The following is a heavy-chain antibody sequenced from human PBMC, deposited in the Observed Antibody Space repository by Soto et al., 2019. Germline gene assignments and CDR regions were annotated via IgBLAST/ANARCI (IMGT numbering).Heavy chain of an antibody. Sequence: QVQLQESGPGLVEPSQTLSLTFTVSGGSISGEGYYWSWIRQYSGRGLEWIGYINYSGSTYSNPSLKRRVTISVDTSKTQFFLKLTSVTAADTAVYYCAMAWTATAGWANWFDRWGQGTLVTVSS. CDR3: AMAWTATAGWANWFDR. J-gene: IGHJ5*02. CDR2: INYSGST. D-gene: IGHD6-13*01. V-gene: IGHV4-31*03. CDR1: GGSISGEGYY.